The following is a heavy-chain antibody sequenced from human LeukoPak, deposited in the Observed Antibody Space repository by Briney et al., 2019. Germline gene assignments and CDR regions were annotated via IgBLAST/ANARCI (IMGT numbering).Heavy chain of an antibody. J-gene: IGHJ6*02. D-gene: IGHD2-21*01. Sequence: GGSLRLSCVASGFTFRNYAMNWVRQAPGKGLEWVSIISSSVGNTYYADSVKGRFTISRDNSKNTLYLQINNVRAEDTAVYYCARGLRSLLYYYGMDVWGQGTTVTVSS. CDR1: GFTFRNYA. CDR2: ISSSVGNT. CDR3: ARGLRSLLYYYGMDV. V-gene: IGHV3-23*01.